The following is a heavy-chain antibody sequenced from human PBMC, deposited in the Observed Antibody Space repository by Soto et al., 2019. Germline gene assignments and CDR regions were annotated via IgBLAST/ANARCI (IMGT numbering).Heavy chain of an antibody. CDR1: GFTFSSYA. CDR3: AREEEWYYYGSGSYYPY. Sequence: GGSLRLSCAASGFTFSSYAMHWVRQAPGKGLEWVAVISYDGSNKYYADSVKGRFTISRDNSKNTLYLQMNSLRAEDTAVYYCAREEEWYYYGSGSYYPYWGQGTLVTVSS. D-gene: IGHD3-10*01. J-gene: IGHJ4*02. V-gene: IGHV3-30-3*01. CDR2: ISYDGSNK.